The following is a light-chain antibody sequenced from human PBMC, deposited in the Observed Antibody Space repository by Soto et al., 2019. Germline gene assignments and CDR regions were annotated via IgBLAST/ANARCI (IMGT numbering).Light chain of an antibody. Sequence: EIVLTQSPGTLSLSPGERVTLSCRASQSVGSRYLAWYQQKPGQAPRLLIYAASTRATGIPDRFSGSGSGTAFTLTITRLEPEDFAVYYCQQYGSLLTWTFGQGTKVDIK. V-gene: IGKV3-20*01. CDR3: QQYGSLLTWT. CDR1: QSVGSRY. J-gene: IGKJ1*01. CDR2: AAS.